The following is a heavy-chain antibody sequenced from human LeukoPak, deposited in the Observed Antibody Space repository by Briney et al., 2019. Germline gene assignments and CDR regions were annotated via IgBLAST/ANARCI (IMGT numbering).Heavy chain of an antibody. D-gene: IGHD2-15*01. Sequence: GASVKVSCEASGYIFISYAMHWVRQAPGQRLEWMGWITASNGNTKYSQKFQGRVTITRDTSASTSYMELSSLRSEDTAVYYCARDSGEYYFGYWGQGTLVTVSS. CDR3: ARDSGEYYFGY. CDR2: ITASNGNT. J-gene: IGHJ4*02. V-gene: IGHV1-3*01. CDR1: GYIFISYA.